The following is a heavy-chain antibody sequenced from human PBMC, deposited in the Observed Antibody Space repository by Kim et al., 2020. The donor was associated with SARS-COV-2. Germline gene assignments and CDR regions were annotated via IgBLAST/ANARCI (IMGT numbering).Heavy chain of an antibody. CDR1: GFTFSSYA. CDR3: AKQGAGTGFSGGVDV. CDR2: ISGSGGST. Sequence: GGSLRLSCAASGFTFSSYAMSWVRQAPGKGLEWVSAISGSGGSTYYADSVKGRFTISRDNSKNTLYLQMNSLRAEDTAVYYCAKQGAGTGFSGGVDVWGQGTTVTVSS. J-gene: IGHJ6*02. D-gene: IGHD6-19*01. V-gene: IGHV3-23*01.